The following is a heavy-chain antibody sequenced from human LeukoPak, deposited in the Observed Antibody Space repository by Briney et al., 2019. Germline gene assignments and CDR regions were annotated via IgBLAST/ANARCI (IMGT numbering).Heavy chain of an antibody. V-gene: IGHV3-33*01. Sequence: PGRSLRLSCAAAGFTFSTYAMHWVRQALGKGLEWVAVIWYDGSNKYYADSVKGRFTISRDNSKNTLYLQMNSLRAEDTAVYYCARDLRVQWLAYFYYWGQGTLVTVSS. CDR1: GFTFSTYA. CDR3: ARDLRVQWLAYFYY. J-gene: IGHJ4*02. CDR2: IWYDGSNK. D-gene: IGHD6-19*01.